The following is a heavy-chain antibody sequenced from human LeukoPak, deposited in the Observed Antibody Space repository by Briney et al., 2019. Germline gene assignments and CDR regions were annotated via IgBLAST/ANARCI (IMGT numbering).Heavy chain of an antibody. CDR2: ISSSSSTI. Sequence: GGSLRLSCAASGFTFSSYSMNWVRQAPGKGLEWVSYISSSSSTIYYADSVKGRFTISRDNAKNSLYLQMTSLRAEDTAVYYCARGQDYDFWSGYNWFDPWGQGTLVTVSS. J-gene: IGHJ5*02. CDR3: ARGQDYDFWSGYNWFDP. D-gene: IGHD3-3*01. CDR1: GFTFSSYS. V-gene: IGHV3-48*01.